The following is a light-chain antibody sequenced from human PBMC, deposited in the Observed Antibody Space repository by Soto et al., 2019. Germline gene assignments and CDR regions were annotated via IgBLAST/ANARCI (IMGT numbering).Light chain of an antibody. CDR2: DVS. CDR1: SIYVGGYDY. J-gene: IGLJ2*01. Sequence: ALTECPSAYGAPGQLVSISLIGISIYVGGYDYVSWYQQHPGKAPKLMIFDVSNRPSGVSTRFSGSKSGNTASLTISGLQAEDEADYYCNSYSTSNTLVVFGGGTKVTVL. CDR3: NSYSTSNTLVV. V-gene: IGLV2-14*03.